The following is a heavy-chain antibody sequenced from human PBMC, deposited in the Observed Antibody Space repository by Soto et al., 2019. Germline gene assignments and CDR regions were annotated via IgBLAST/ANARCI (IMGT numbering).Heavy chain of an antibody. D-gene: IGHD3-22*01. CDR3: AKWGYDSSGYFPYSYGMDV. Sequence: GGSLRLSCAASGFTFSSYVMSWVRQAPGKGLEWVSAISGSGGSTYYADSVKGRFTISRDNSKNTLYLQMNSLRAEDTAVYYCAKWGYDSSGYFPYSYGMDVWGQGTTVTV. CDR2: ISGSGGST. V-gene: IGHV3-23*01. CDR1: GFTFSSYV. J-gene: IGHJ6*02.